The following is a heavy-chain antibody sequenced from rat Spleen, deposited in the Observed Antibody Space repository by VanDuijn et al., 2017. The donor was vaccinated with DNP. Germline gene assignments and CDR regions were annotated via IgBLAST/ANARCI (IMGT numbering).Heavy chain of an antibody. Sequence: EVQLVESGGGLVQAGRSLKLSCAASGFTFSFYGMAWVRQAPKKGLEWVASISASGEYAHYRDSVKGRFTISRDNAKNTLYLQMDSLRSEDTATYYCATDYYSSSYYAMDAWGQGTSVTVSS. D-gene: IGHD1-2*01. CDR2: ISASGEYA. CDR3: ATDYYSSSYYAMDA. V-gene: IGHV5S23*01. CDR1: GFTFSFYG. J-gene: IGHJ4*01.